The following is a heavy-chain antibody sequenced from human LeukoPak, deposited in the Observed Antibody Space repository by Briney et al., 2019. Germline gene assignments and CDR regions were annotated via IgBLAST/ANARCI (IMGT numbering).Heavy chain of an antibody. J-gene: IGHJ5*02. D-gene: IGHD6-13*01. CDR2: IIPIFGTA. CDR3: ARSPKLVQSYWFDP. V-gene: IGHV1-69*05. CDR1: GGTFSSYA. Sequence: PWASVKVSCKASGGTFSSYAISWVRQAPGQGLEWMGGIIPIFGTANYAQKFQGRVTITTDESTSTAYMELSSLRSEDTAVYYCARSPKLVQSYWFDPWGQGTLVTVSS.